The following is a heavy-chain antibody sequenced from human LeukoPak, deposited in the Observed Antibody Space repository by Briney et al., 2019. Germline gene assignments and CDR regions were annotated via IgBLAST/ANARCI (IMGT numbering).Heavy chain of an antibody. V-gene: IGHV4-39*01. CDR2: IYYSGST. J-gene: IGHJ6*03. Sequence: PSETLSLTCTVSGGSISSSSYYWGWIRQPPGKGLEWIGSIYYSGSTYYNPSLKSRVTISVDTSKNQFSLKLSSVTAADTAVYYCARWGAAAGSMDVWGKGTTVTVSS. CDR1: GGSISSSSYY. D-gene: IGHD6-13*01. CDR3: ARWGAAAGSMDV.